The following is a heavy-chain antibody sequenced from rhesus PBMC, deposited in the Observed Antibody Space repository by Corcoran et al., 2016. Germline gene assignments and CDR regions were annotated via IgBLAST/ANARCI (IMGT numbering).Heavy chain of an antibody. D-gene: IGHD3-34*01. CDR2: SGGSSGST. Sequence: QVQLQESGPGLVKPSETLSLICAVSGDSLSDNYWSWIRQPPGKGLEWIGYSGGSSGSTYYNPSLKSRVTISTDTSKNQFSLKLNSMTAADTAVYYCARSGVTATVYWGQGVLVTVSS. J-gene: IGHJ4*01. CDR1: GDSLSDNY. V-gene: IGHV4-165*02. CDR3: ARSGVTATVY.